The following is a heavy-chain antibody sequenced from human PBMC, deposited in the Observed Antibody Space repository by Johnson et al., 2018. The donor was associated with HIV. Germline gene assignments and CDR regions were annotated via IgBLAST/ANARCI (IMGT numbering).Heavy chain of an antibody. J-gene: IGHJ3*02. D-gene: IGHD3-10*01. CDR2: ISYDGSNK. CDR3: ARDGWFGEGAFDI. CDR1: GFTFSSYS. V-gene: IGHV3-30-3*01. Sequence: VQLLESGGGLVQAGGSLRLSCAASGFTFSSYSMHWVRQAPGKGLEWVAVISYDGSNKYYADSVKGRFTISRDNSKNTLYLQMNSLRAEDTAVYYCARDGWFGEGAFDIWGQGTMVTVSS.